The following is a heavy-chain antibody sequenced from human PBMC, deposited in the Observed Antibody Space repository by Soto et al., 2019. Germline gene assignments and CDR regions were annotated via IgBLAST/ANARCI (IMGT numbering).Heavy chain of an antibody. Sequence: SETLSLTCTVSGGSISRGGYYWSWIRQHPGKGLEWIRYIYYSGSTYYNPSLKSRVTISVDTSKNQFSLKLSSVTAADTAVYYCAREEVLPAAMIDYWGQGTLVTVSS. J-gene: IGHJ4*02. CDR1: GGSISRGGYY. CDR3: AREEVLPAAMIDY. D-gene: IGHD2-2*01. CDR2: IYYSGST. V-gene: IGHV4-31*03.